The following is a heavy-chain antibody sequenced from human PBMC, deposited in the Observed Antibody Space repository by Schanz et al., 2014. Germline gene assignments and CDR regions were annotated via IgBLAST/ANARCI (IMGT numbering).Heavy chain of an antibody. J-gene: IGHJ6*02. CDR1: GFTFSSYG. CDR3: AKGMGYCSGGTCYDYYYYGLDV. V-gene: IGHV3-30*18. D-gene: IGHD2-15*01. CDR2: MSYDGSIK. Sequence: QVQLVESGGGLVKPGGSLRLSCAASGFTFSSYGMHWVRQAPGKGLEWGAAMSYDGSIKYYGDSVKGRFTISRDNSENTLYLQMNSLSADDTAVFYCAKGMGYCSGGTCYDYYYYGLDVWGQGTTVTVSS.